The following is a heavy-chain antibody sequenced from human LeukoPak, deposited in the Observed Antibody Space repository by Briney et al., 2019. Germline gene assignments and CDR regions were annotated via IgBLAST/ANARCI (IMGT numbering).Heavy chain of an antibody. D-gene: IGHD6-13*01. CDR3: VKSASTWYLFDY. CDR2: IIINGDST. Sequence: PGGSLRLSCSASGFTFSVYAMHWVRQAPGKGREYVSVIIINGDSTYYSDSVKNRLTISRDNSKNTLYLQMSSLRPEDTAVYYCVKSASTWYLFDYWGQGTLVTVSS. J-gene: IGHJ4*02. V-gene: IGHV3-64*03. CDR1: GFTFSVYA.